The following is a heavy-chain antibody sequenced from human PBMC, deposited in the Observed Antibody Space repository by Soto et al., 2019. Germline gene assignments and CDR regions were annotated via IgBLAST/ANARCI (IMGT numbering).Heavy chain of an antibody. CDR1: GGTFSSYA. V-gene: IGHV1-69*01. CDR2: IIRIFHTT. Sequence: QVQLVQSGAEVKKPGSSVKVSCKASGGTFSSYAFSWVRQAPGQGLEWMGGIIRIFHTTTYAQKFQGRVTSTADESTSAAYMELISLRSDDTAVYYCVHRRDGYNSAFFDYWGQGTLVTVSS. D-gene: IGHD5-12*01. CDR3: VHRRDGYNSAFFDY. J-gene: IGHJ4*02.